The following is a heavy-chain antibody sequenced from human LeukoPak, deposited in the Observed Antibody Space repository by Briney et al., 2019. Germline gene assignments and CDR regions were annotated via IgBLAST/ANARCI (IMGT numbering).Heavy chain of an antibody. D-gene: IGHD5-12*01. CDR3: ASDGYIRGFDY. J-gene: IGHJ4*02. CDR2: ISSSSTYI. CDR1: GFTFSSYS. V-gene: IGHV3-21*01. Sequence: PGGSLRLSCAASGFTFSSYSVNWVRQAPGKGLEWVSFISSSSTYIYYADSVKGRFTISRDNAKNSLYLQMNSLRAEDTAVYFGASDGYIRGFDYWGQGTLVTVSS.